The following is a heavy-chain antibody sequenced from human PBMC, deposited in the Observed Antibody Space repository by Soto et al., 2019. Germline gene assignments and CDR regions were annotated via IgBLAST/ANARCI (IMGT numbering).Heavy chain of an antibody. CDR1: GGSISSSSYY. CDR3: ALINTRSSGWYRVSVSDY. Sequence: SETLSLTCTVSGGSISSSSYYWGWIRQPPGKGLEWIGSIYYSGSTYYNPSLKSRVTISVDTSKNQFSLKLSSVTAADTAVYYCALINTRSSGWYRVSVSDYWGQGTLVTVSS. CDR2: IYYSGST. V-gene: IGHV4-39*01. D-gene: IGHD6-19*01. J-gene: IGHJ4*02.